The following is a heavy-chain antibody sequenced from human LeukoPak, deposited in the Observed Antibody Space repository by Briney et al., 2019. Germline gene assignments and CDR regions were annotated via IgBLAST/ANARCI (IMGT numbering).Heavy chain of an antibody. Sequence: PGGSLRLSCAASGFTFSNYGMHWVRRAPGKGLEWVALIWYDGSNKFYADSVQGRFTISRDNSKNTLYLQMNSLRAEDTAVYYCAKAKGGNLDYWGQGTLVTVSS. J-gene: IGHJ4*02. CDR1: GFTFSNYG. D-gene: IGHD4-23*01. CDR3: AKAKGGNLDY. V-gene: IGHV3-30*02. CDR2: IWYDGSNK.